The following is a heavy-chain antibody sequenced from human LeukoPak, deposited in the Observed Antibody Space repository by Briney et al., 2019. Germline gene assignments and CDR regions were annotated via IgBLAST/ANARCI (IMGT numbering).Heavy chain of an antibody. Sequence: GRSLRLSCAASGFTFSSYGMHWVRQAPGKGLEWVAVISYDGSNKYYADSVKGRFTISRDNSKNTLYLQMNSLRAEDTAVYYCAKLGEPADYWGQGTLVTVSS. CDR1: GFTFSSYG. J-gene: IGHJ4*02. CDR2: ISYDGSNK. V-gene: IGHV3-30*18. CDR3: AKLGEPADY. D-gene: IGHD2-2*01.